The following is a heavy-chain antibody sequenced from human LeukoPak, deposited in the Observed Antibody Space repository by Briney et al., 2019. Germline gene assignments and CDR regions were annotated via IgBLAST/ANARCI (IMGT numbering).Heavy chain of an antibody. CDR3: ARGGGNVVVPAATWFDP. CDR2: ISSSSYI. CDR1: GFTFSSYS. Sequence: PGGSLRLSCAASGFTFSSYSMNWVRQAPGKGLEWVSSISSSSYIYYADSVKGRFTISRDNAKNSLYLQMNSLRAEDTAVYYCARGGGNVVVPAATWFDPWGQGTVVSVSS. J-gene: IGHJ5*02. V-gene: IGHV3-21*01. D-gene: IGHD2-2*01.